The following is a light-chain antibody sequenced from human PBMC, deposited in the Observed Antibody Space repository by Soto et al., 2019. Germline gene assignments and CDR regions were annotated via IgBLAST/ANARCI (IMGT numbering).Light chain of an antibody. Sequence: DIQMTQSPSSLSAAVGDRVTITCRASQSISSYLTWYQQKPWKAPKLRIYAASSLQSGVPSMFSGSGSGTAFTLTISSLQPEDFATYYCQQSYSTLTFGGGPKVEIK. CDR3: QQSYSTLT. CDR2: AAS. J-gene: IGKJ4*01. V-gene: IGKV1-39*01. CDR1: QSISSY.